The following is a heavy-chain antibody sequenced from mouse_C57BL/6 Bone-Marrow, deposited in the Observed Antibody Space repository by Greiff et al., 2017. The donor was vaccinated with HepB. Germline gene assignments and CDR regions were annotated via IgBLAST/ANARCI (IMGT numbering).Heavy chain of an antibody. V-gene: IGHV2-5*01. CDR2: IWRGGST. CDR1: GFSLTSYG. J-gene: IGHJ1*03. D-gene: IGHD2-4*01. Sequence: QVQLKQSGPGLVQPSQSLSITCTVSGFSLTSYGVHWVRQSPGKGLEWLGVIWRGGSTDYNAAFMSRLSITKDNSKSQVFFKMNSLQADDTAIYYCAKNEGRYYDAPCWYFDVWGTGTTVTVSS. CDR3: AKNEGRYYDAPCWYFDV.